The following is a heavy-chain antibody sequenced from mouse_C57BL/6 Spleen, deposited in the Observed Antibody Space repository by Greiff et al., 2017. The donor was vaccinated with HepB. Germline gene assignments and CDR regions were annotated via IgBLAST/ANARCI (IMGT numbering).Heavy chain of an antibody. CDR3: ASRYGSSPFAY. J-gene: IGHJ3*01. CDR2: IWGVGST. D-gene: IGHD1-1*01. Sequence: VQLKESGPGLVAPSQSLSITCTVSGFSFTSYGVDWVRPSPGKGLEWLGVIWGVGSTNYNSALKSRLSISKDNSESQVFLKMNSLQTDDTAMYYCASRYGSSPFAYWGQGTLVTVSA. CDR1: GFSFTSYG. V-gene: IGHV2-6*01.